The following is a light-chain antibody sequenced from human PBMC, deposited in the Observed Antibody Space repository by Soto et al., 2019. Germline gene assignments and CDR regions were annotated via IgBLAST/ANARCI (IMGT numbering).Light chain of an antibody. CDR1: QSIISTY. CDR2: GAS. J-gene: IGKJ3*01. CDR3: QQYGRSLFT. Sequence: EIVLTQSPGTLSTSPGERATLSCRASQSIISTYLAWYQQKPGQAPRLLIYGASSRAPGIPDRFSGSGSGTDFTLTISRLEPEDCAVYYCQQYGRSLFTFGPGTKVDIK. V-gene: IGKV3-20*01.